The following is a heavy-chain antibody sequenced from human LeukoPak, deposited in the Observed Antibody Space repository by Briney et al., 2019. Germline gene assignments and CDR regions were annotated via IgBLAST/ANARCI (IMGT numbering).Heavy chain of an antibody. CDR3: AREAHCSGGSCYDY. Sequence: SETLSLTCTVSGGSISSGGYYWSWIRQPPGKGLEWIGYIYHSGSTYYNPSLKSRVTISVDRSKNQFSLKLSSVTAADTAVYYCAREAHCSGGSCYDYWGQGTLVTVSS. J-gene: IGHJ4*02. V-gene: IGHV4-30-2*01. D-gene: IGHD2-15*01. CDR2: IYHSGST. CDR1: GGSISSGGYY.